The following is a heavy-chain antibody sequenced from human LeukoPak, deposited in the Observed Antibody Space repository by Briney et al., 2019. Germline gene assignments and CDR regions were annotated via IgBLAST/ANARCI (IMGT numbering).Heavy chain of an antibody. J-gene: IGHJ4*02. D-gene: IGHD1-26*01. CDR2: INSDGTRT. CDR1: GFTFSTYW. CDR3: VRDGVVGATARTYYFDY. V-gene: IGHV3-74*01. Sequence: GGSLRLSCAASGFTFSTYWMHWVRQAPGKGLVWVSCINSDGTRTTYADSVKGRFTISRDNPNNSVYLQMNSLRAEDTAVYYCVRDGVVGATARTYYFDYWGQGALVTVSS.